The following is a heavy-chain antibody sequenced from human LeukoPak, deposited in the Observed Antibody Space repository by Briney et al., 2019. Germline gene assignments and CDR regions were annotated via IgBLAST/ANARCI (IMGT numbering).Heavy chain of an antibody. CDR2: INPNSGGT. CDR3: AREGVTHGGYSSGWYSSGFDY. D-gene: IGHD6-19*01. V-gene: IGHV1-2*02. CDR1: GYSFTSYN. J-gene: IGHJ4*02. Sequence: GASVKVSCKTSGYSFTSYNLHWVRQAPGQGLEWMGWINPNSGGTNYAQKFQGRVTMTRDTSISTAYMELSRLRSDDTAVYYCAREGVTHGGYSSGWYSSGFDYWGQGTLVTVSS.